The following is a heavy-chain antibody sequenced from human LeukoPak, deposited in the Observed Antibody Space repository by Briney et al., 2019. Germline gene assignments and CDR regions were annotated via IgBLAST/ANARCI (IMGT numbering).Heavy chain of an antibody. D-gene: IGHD1-26*01. CDR1: GYSISSGYY. CDR3: ARESEREQNGYFDY. Sequence: KPSETLSLTCTVSGYSISSGYYWGWIRQPPGKGLEWIGSIYHSGSTYYNPSLKSRVTISVDTSKNQFSLKLSSVTAADTAVYYCARESEREQNGYFDYWGQGTLVTVSS. V-gene: IGHV4-38-2*02. CDR2: IYHSGST. J-gene: IGHJ4*02.